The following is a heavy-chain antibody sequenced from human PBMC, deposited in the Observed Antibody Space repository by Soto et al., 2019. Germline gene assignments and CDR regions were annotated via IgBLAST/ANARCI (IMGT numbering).Heavy chain of an antibody. V-gene: IGHV1-8*01. Sequence: ASVKVSCKASGYTFTSYDINWVRQATVQGLEWMGWMNPNSGNTGYAQKFQGRVTMTRNTSISTAYMELSSLRSEDTAVYYCARGRNTAAGSRAIDYWGQGTLVTVSS. CDR1: GYTFTSYD. J-gene: IGHJ4*02. CDR3: ARGRNTAAGSRAIDY. CDR2: MNPNSGNT. D-gene: IGHD6-13*01.